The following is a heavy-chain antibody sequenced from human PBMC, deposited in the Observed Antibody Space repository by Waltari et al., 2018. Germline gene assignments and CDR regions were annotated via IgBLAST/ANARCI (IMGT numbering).Heavy chain of an antibody. CDR1: GFTFRSYA. D-gene: IGHD3-9*01. V-gene: IGHV3-30-3*01. J-gene: IGHJ4*02. CDR3: ARGLNLR. CDR2: ISYDGSNK. Sequence: QVQLVESGGGVVQPGRSLRLSCAASGFTFRSYAMPWVRQAPGKGLEWVAVISYDGSNKYYADSVKGRFTISRDNSKNTLYLQMNSLRAEDTAVYYCARGLNLRWGQGTLVTVSS.